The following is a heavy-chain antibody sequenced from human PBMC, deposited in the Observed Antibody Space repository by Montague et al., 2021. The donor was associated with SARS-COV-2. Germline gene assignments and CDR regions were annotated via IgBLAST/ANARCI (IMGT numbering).Heavy chain of an antibody. D-gene: IGHD3-10*01. J-gene: IGHJ4*02. Sequence: SLRLSCAASGFTFSAYAMNWVRQAPGRGLEWVAGISGGVGNTYYADSVEGRFTISRDNSKKALYLQLNTLRPEDTAVYYCAKGMDRMVQGIIIWKNGDYFDYWGQGTLVAVSS. V-gene: IGHV3-23*01. CDR2: ISGGVGNT. CDR3: AKGMDRMVQGIIIWKNGDYFDY. CDR1: GFTFSAYA.